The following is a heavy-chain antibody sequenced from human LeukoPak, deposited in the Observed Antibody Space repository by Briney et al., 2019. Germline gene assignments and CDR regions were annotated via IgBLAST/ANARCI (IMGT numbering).Heavy chain of an antibody. CDR1: GYTFTGYY. Sequence: ASVKVSCKASGYTFTGYYMHWVRQAPGQGLEWMGWINPNSGGTNYAQKFQGRVTMTRDTSISTAYMELSRLRSDDTAVYYCARYRMRGGIAAAGPEGHWGQGTLVTVSS. D-gene: IGHD6-13*01. CDR3: ARYRMRGGIAAAGPEGH. CDR2: INPNSGGT. V-gene: IGHV1-2*02. J-gene: IGHJ1*01.